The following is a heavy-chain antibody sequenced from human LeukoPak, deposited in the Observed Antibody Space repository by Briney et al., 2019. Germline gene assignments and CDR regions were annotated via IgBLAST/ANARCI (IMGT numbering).Heavy chain of an antibody. D-gene: IGHD3-22*01. J-gene: IGHJ4*02. CDR3: AKDGNYLDSSGYLIPFDY. CDR2: ISGSDRIT. V-gene: IGHV3-23*01. Sequence: GGSLRLSCEASGFTFSRFAMSWVRQAPGKGLEWVSSISGSDRITYYADSVKGRFTISRDNSKNILYLQMNSLRADDTALYYCAKDGNYLDSSGYLIPFDYWGLGTLVTVSS. CDR1: GFTFSRFA.